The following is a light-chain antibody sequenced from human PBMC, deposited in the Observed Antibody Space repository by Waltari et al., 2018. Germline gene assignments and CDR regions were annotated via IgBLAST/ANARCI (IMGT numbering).Light chain of an antibody. J-gene: IGLJ2*01. V-gene: IGLV2-8*01. CDR3: SSNDGSKTYI. CDR2: EVI. Sequence: SWYQQNPGKVPKPIISEVIQRPSGVCDLFSGSKSGNTASLTISGLEAEDEADYYCSSNDGSKTYIFGGGTRLTVL.